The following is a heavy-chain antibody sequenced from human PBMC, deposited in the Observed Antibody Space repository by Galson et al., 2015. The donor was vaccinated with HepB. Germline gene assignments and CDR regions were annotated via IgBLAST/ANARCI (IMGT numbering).Heavy chain of an antibody. J-gene: IGHJ4*02. Sequence: SVKVSCKASGGTFSSYAISWVRQAPGQGLEWMGGIIPIFGIANYAQKFQGRVTITADESTSTANMELSSLRSEDTAVYYCARGGGITFGGVIVPGFDYWGQGTLVTVSS. V-gene: IGHV1-69*13. CDR2: IIPIFGIA. D-gene: IGHD3-16*02. CDR1: GGTFSSYA. CDR3: ARGGGITFGGVIVPGFDY.